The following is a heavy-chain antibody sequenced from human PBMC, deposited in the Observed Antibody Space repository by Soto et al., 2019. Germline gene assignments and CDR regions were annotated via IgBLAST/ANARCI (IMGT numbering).Heavy chain of an antibody. J-gene: IGHJ6*02. V-gene: IGHV3-9*01. Sequence: PGGSLRLSSAASGFTFDDYAMHWARQAPGKGLEWVAGIRWNSSNIGYADSVKGRFTISRDNSKNSLYLQMNSLRAEDTAVYYCAKVLYGDYGAYYYYGMDVWGQGTTVTVSS. CDR2: IRWNSSNI. D-gene: IGHD4-17*01. CDR3: AKVLYGDYGAYYYYGMDV. CDR1: GFTFDDYA.